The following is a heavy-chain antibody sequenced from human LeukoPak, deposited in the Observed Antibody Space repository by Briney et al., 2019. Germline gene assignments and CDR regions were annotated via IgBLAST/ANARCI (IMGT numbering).Heavy chain of an antibody. J-gene: IGHJ5*02. V-gene: IGHV1-24*01. D-gene: IGHD3-9*01. CDR3: ATAGLYYDILTGYYWFDP. CDR1: GYTLTELS. CDR2: FDPEDGET. Sequence: ASVKVSCKVSGYTLTELSMHWVRQAPGKGLEWMGGFDPEDGETIYAQKFQGRGTMTEDTSTDTASMELSSLRSEDTAVYYCATAGLYYDILTGYYWFDPWGQGTLVTVSS.